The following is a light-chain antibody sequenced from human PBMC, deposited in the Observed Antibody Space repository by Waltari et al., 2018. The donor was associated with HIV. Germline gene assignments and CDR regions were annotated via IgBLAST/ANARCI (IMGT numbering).Light chain of an antibody. V-gene: IGLV2-14*03. CDR1: ATVVGGSIS. Sequence: STLPQPASVSRSPAQTITISCTGSATVVGGSISVSWYQHRPGAAPKLIIFHVASRPTGISSRFSGSKSGNTASLTISGLQAEDEGDFYCSSYMTFSTLVFGGGTKLTVL. CDR3: SSYMTFSTLV. CDR2: HVA. J-gene: IGLJ3*02.